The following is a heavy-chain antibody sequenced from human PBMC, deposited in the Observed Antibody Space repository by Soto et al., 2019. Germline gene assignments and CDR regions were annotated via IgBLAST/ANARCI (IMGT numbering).Heavy chain of an antibody. J-gene: IGHJ6*02. Sequence: PGQALKISCKGSGYRFTSYWIGWVRQMPGKGLEWMGIIYPGDSDTRYSPSFQGQVTISADKSISTAYLQWSSLKASDTAMYYCARPRAVAGTDCYYGMDVWGQGTTVTVSS. CDR2: IYPGDSDT. CDR3: ARPRAVAGTDCYYGMDV. CDR1: GYRFTSYW. V-gene: IGHV5-51*01. D-gene: IGHD6-19*01.